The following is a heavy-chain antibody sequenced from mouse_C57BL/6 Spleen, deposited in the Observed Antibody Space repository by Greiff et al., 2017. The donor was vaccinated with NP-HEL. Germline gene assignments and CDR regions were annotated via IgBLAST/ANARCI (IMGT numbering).Heavy chain of an antibody. Sequence: VQLQQPGAELVKPGASVKMSCKASGYTFTSYWITWVKQRPGQGLEWIGDIYPGSGSTNYNEKFKSKATLTVDTSSSTAYMQLSSLTSEDSAVYYCARRGSNYFYWYFDVWGTGTTVTVSS. D-gene: IGHD2-5*01. J-gene: IGHJ1*03. V-gene: IGHV1-55*01. CDR1: GYTFTSYW. CDR2: IYPGSGST. CDR3: ARRGSNYFYWYFDV.